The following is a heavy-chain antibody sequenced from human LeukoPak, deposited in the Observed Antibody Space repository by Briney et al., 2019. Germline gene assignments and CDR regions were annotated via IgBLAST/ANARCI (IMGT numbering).Heavy chain of an antibody. D-gene: IGHD3-10*01. J-gene: IGHJ4*02. Sequence: GGSLRLSCAASGFTFSDYYMSWIRQAPGKGLEWVSYISSSGSTIYYAAPVKGPLTIPRDNAKNALYLQMNSLRAEDTAVYYWAREARGILWTRGQGTLVTVSS. V-gene: IGHV3-11*01. CDR3: AREARGILWT. CDR1: GFTFSDYY. CDR2: ISSSGSTI.